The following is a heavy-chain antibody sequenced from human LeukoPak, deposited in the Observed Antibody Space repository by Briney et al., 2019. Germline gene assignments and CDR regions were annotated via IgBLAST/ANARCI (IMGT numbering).Heavy chain of an antibody. D-gene: IGHD1-26*01. CDR2: IYYSGST. CDR1: GGSISSYY. Sequence: SETLSLTCTVSGGSISSYYWSWIRQPPGKGLEWIGYIYYSGSTNYNPSLKSRVTISVDTSKNQFSLKLSSVTAADTAVYYCAREPLVVGATVDYWGQGTLVTVSS. V-gene: IGHV4-59*01. J-gene: IGHJ4*02. CDR3: AREPLVVGATVDY.